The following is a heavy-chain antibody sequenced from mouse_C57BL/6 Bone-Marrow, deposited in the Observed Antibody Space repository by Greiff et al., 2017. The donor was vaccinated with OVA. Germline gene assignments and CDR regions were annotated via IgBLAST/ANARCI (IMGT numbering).Heavy chain of an antibody. CDR1: GYAFTNYL. CDR2: INPGSGGT. CDR3: ARSGYYSLYWYFDV. J-gene: IGHJ1*03. D-gene: IGHD2-12*01. V-gene: IGHV1-54*01. Sequence: QVQLQQSGAELVRPGTSVKVSCKASGYAFTNYLIEWVKQRPGQGLEWIGVINPGSGGTNYNEKFKGKATLTADKSSSTAYMQLSSLTSEDSAVYFCARSGYYSLYWYFDVWGTGTTVTVSS.